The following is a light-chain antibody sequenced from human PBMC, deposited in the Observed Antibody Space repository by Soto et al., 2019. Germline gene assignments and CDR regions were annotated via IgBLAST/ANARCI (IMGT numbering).Light chain of an antibody. Sequence: EIVLTQSPGTLSLSPGERATLSCRASQSVSNNYLAWYQQKPGQAPGLLIYGASNRATGIPDRFSGSGSGTDFTLTISSLQSEDVAVYYCQQYYTNSWSFGQGTKVDI. J-gene: IGKJ1*01. CDR1: QSVSNNY. CDR3: QQYYTNSWS. CDR2: GAS. V-gene: IGKV3-20*01.